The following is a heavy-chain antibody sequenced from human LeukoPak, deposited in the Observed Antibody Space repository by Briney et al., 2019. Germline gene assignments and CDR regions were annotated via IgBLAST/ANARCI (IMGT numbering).Heavy chain of an antibody. CDR1: GGSISSGGYY. V-gene: IGHV4-31*03. CDR3: AAGVTTYPPDY. Sequence: PSQTLSLTCTVSGGSISSGGYYWSWVRQHPGKGLEWIGYIYYSGSTYYNPSLKSRVTISVDTSKNQFSLKLSSVTAADTAVYYCAAGVTTYPPDYWGQGTLVTVSS. D-gene: IGHD4-17*01. J-gene: IGHJ4*02. CDR2: IYYSGST.